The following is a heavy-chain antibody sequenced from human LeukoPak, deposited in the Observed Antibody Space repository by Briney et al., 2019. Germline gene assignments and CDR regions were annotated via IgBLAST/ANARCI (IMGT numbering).Heavy chain of an antibody. CDR1: GFTFSSYW. J-gene: IGHJ6*02. D-gene: IGHD1-14*01. Sequence: PGGSLRLSCAASGFTFSSYWVHWVRQAPGKGLVWVSRINSDGSNTNYADSVKGRFTISRDNAKNTLYLQMNSLRAEDTAVYYCARTGLSTGNYYYGMDVWGQGTTVTVSS. CDR3: ARTGLSTGNYYYGMDV. V-gene: IGHV3-74*01. CDR2: INSDGSNT.